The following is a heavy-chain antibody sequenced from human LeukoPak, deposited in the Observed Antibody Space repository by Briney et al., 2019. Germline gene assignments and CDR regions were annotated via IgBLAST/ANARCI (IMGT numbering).Heavy chain of an antibody. CDR3: ARDREMATIIDY. CDR2: IYYSGST. J-gene: IGHJ4*02. CDR1: GGSISSYY. Sequence: SETLSLTCTVSGGSISSYYWGWIRQPPGKGLEWIGSIYYSGSTYYNPSLKSRVTLSVDTSKNQFSLKLSSVTAADMAVYYCARDREMATIIDYWGQGTLVTVSS. V-gene: IGHV4-39*07. D-gene: IGHD5-24*01.